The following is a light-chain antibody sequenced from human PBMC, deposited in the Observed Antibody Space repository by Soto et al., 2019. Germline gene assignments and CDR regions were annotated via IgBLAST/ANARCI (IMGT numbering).Light chain of an antibody. CDR1: SSDVGSYNL. J-gene: IGLJ2*01. V-gene: IGLV2-23*01. CDR2: EGS. Sequence: QSVLTQPASVSGSPGQSITISCTGTSSDVGSYNLVSWYQQHPGKAPKLMIYEGSKRPSGVSNRFSGSKSGNTAPLTISGLQAEDEADYYCCPYAGSNTLVFGGGTKLTVL. CDR3: CPYAGSNTLV.